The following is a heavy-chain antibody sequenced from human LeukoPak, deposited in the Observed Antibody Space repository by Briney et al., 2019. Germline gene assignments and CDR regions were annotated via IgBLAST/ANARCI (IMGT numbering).Heavy chain of an antibody. V-gene: IGHV4-34*01. CDR1: GGSFSGYY. Sequence: SETLSLTCAVYGGSFSGYYWSWIRQPPGKGLEWIGEINHSGSTNYNPSHKSRVTISVDTSKNQFSLKLSSVTAADTAVYYCARGGAVAGMLVGYFDYWGQGTLVTVSS. CDR2: INHSGST. D-gene: IGHD6-19*01. CDR3: ARGGAVAGMLVGYFDY. J-gene: IGHJ4*02.